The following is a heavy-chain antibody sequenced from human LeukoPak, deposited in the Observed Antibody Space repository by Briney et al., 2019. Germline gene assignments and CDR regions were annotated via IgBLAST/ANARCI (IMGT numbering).Heavy chain of an antibody. CDR3: ARSDAGYSSGWYGVN. D-gene: IGHD6-19*01. CDR2: ISGSGGST. V-gene: IGHV3-23*01. J-gene: IGHJ4*02. Sequence: GGSLRLSCAASGFTFSSYAMSWVRQAPGKGLEWVSAISGSGGSTYYADSVKGRFTISRDNSKNTLYLQMNSLRAEDAAVYYCARSDAGYSSGWYGVNWGQGTLVTVSS. CDR1: GFTFSSYA.